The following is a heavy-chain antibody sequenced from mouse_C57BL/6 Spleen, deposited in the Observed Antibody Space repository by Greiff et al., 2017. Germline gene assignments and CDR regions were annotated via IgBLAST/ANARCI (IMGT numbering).Heavy chain of an antibody. V-gene: IGHV1-59*01. Sequence: VQLQQPGAELVRPGTSVKLSCKASGYTFTSYWMHWVKQRPGQGLEWIGVIDPSDSYTNYNQKFKGKATLTVDTSSSTAYMQLSSLTSEDSAVYYCARDGYYAYFDVWGTGTTVTVSA. CDR3: ARDGYYAYFDV. J-gene: IGHJ1*03. D-gene: IGHD2-3*01. CDR1: GYTFTSYW. CDR2: IDPSDSYT.